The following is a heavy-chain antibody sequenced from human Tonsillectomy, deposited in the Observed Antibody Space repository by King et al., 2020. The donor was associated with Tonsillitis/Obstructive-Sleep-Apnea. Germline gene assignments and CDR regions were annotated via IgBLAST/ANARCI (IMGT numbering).Heavy chain of an antibody. J-gene: IGHJ4*02. D-gene: IGHD3-9*01. CDR2: IRSKTDGGTT. V-gene: IGHV3-15*01. CDR1: GFTFSNAW. CDR3: TTDLYYDILTAYYIPYY. Sequence: VQLVESGGGLVKPGGSLRLSCAASGFTFSNAWMSWVRQAPGKGLEWVGRIRSKTDGGTTDYAAPGKGRFTISRDDSKNTLYLQMNSLKTEDTAVYYCTTDLYYDILTAYYIPYYWGQGTLVTVSS.